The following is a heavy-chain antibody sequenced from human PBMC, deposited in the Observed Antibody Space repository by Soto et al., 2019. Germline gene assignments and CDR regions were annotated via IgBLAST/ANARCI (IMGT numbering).Heavy chain of an antibody. Sequence: PSETLSLTCTVSGGSISSYYWSWIRQPAGKGLEWIGRIYTSGSTNYNPSLKSRVTMSVGTSKNQFSLKLSSVTAADTAVYYCARDDFWSGYSHGWFDPWGQGTLVTVSS. J-gene: IGHJ5*02. CDR2: IYTSGST. CDR1: GGSISSYY. V-gene: IGHV4-4*07. CDR3: ARDDFWSGYSHGWFDP. D-gene: IGHD3-3*01.